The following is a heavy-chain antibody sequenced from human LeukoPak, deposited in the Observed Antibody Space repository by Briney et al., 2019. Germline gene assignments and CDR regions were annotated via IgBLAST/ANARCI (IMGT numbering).Heavy chain of an antibody. CDR3: VRDFGGY. J-gene: IGHJ4*02. V-gene: IGHV3-7*01. CDR1: GFTFSSYW. Sequence: PGGSLRLSCAASGFTFSSYWMSWVRQAPGRGLEWVANMKEDGSKQYYVASVEGRFTISRDNAKNSLYLQMNSLRAEDTAVYYCVRDFGGYWGQGTLVTVSS. CDR2: MKEDGSKQ. D-gene: IGHD3-3*01.